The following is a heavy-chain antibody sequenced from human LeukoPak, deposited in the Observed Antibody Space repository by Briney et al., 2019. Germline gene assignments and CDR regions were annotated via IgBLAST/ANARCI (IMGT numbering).Heavy chain of an antibody. V-gene: IGHV3-30*04. CDR3: AKGLERESRLDS. D-gene: IGHD1-1*01. J-gene: IGHJ4*02. CDR2: ISYDGSNK. Sequence: PGRSLRLSCAASGFTFSSYAMHWVRQAPGKGLEWVAVISYDGSNKYYADSVKGQFTISRDNSKNTLYLQMNSLRAEDTALYYCAKGLERESRLDSWGQGTLVTVSS. CDR1: GFTFSSYA.